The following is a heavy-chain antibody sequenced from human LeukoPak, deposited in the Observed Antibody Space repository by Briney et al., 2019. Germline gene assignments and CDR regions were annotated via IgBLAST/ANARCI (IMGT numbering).Heavy chain of an antibody. CDR1: GGSISSYY. J-gene: IGHJ4*02. CDR3: ARLAPGYGDSDTDY. CDR2: IYYSGST. V-gene: IGHV4-59*08. Sequence: SETLSLTCTVSGGSISSYYWSWIRQPPGKGLQWIGYIYYSGSTNYNPSLKSPVTISVDTSKNQFSLRLSSVTAADTAVYYCARLAPGYGDSDTDYWGQGTLVTVSS. D-gene: IGHD4-17*01.